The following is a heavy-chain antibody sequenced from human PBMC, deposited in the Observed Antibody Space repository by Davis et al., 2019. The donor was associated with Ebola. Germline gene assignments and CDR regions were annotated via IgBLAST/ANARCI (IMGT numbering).Heavy chain of an antibody. CDR3: ARPQKVVPGAIYYDYYMDV. CDR2: IKEDGSEQ. Sequence: PGGSLRLSCAASGFTFSGYWMTWVRQAPGKGLEWVANIKEDGSEQYYVDSVKGRFIISRDNAKKSLYLQMKSLRVEDTAVYYCARPQKVVPGAIYYDYYMDVWGKGTTVTVSS. D-gene: IGHD2-2*01. CDR1: GFTFSGYW. J-gene: IGHJ6*03. V-gene: IGHV3-7*03.